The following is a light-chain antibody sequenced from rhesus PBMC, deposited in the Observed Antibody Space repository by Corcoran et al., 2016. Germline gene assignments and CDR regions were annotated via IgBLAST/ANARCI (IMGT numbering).Light chain of an antibody. Sequence: DIQMTQSPSSLSASVGDRVTITCRASQGISNDLAWYQQKPGETPKLLFYEASSLQSGIPSRFSGSGSGTDFTLTISSLQSEDFSTYYCQHYYSTPWTLGQGTKVEIK. J-gene: IGKJ1*01. CDR3: QHYYSTPWT. CDR2: EAS. CDR1: QGISND. V-gene: IGKV1-25*01.